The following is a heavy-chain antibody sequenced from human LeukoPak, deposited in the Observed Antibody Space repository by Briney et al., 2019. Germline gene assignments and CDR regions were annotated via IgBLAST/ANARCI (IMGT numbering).Heavy chain of an antibody. J-gene: IGHJ5*02. CDR2: IYPLDSDI. D-gene: IGHD6-13*01. CDR1: GYSFTSYW. Sequence: ESLKIACKASGYSFTSYWIGCVRQMPGKGLEWMGIIYPLDSDIIYSPSFEGQVSISADTSMNTAYLHWSSLKASDTAMYFCVKPAGTGRWFDPWGQGTLVTVSS. CDR3: VKPAGTGRWFDP. V-gene: IGHV5-51*01.